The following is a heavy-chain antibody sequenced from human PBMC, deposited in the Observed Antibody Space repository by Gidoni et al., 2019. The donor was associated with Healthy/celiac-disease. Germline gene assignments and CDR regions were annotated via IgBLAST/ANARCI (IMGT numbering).Heavy chain of an antibody. Sequence: QVQLVQSGAEVKKPGSSVKVSCKASGGTFSSYAISWVRQAPGQGLEWMGGIIPICGTANYAQKFQGRVTITADESTSTAYMELSSLRSEDTAVYYCASQERGYSYGWGSEIDYWGQGTLVTVSS. CDR3: ASQERGYSYGWGSEIDY. CDR2: IIPICGTA. D-gene: IGHD5-18*01. CDR1: GGTFSSYA. J-gene: IGHJ4*02. V-gene: IGHV1-69*01.